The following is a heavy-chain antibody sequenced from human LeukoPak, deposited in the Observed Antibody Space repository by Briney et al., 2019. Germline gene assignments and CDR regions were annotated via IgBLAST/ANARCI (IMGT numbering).Heavy chain of an antibody. D-gene: IGHD3-22*01. CDR1: GFTFDDHA. CDR3: ARASYYYDTSGLGAFDI. CDR2: INWDGSRI. J-gene: IGHJ3*02. V-gene: IGHV3-9*01. Sequence: GGSLRLSCAASGFTFDDHAMYWVRQAPGKGLEWVSGINWDGSRIGYADAVKGRFTISRDSAKNSLYLQMNSLRTEDTALYYCARASYYYDTSGLGAFDIWGQGTLVTVSS.